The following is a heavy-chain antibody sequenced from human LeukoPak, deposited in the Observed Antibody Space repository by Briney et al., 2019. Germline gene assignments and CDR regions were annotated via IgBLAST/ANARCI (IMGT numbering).Heavy chain of an antibody. CDR3: ARDTDTAMGKNDY. Sequence: GGSLRLSCAASGFTFSSYGMHWVRQAPGKGLEWVAFIRYDGSNKYYADSVKGRFTISRDNSKNTLYLQMNSLRAEDTAVYYCARDTDTAMGKNDYWGQGTLVTVSS. CDR2: IRYDGSNK. D-gene: IGHD5-18*01. CDR1: GFTFSSYG. J-gene: IGHJ4*02. V-gene: IGHV3-30*02.